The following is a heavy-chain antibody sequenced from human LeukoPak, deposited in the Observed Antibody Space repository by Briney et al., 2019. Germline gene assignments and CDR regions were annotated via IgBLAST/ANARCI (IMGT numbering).Heavy chain of an antibody. CDR2: ISYDGSNE. J-gene: IGHJ6*02. Sequence: GESLKLSCLTSGFTLSRNGMHWVRQAPGKGLEWVAVISYDGSNEYYADSVKGRVTISRDNSKNTLYLQMNSLRGEDTAVYYCAKAQHSGWTLSYYYYGVDVWGQGTTVTVSS. V-gene: IGHV3-30*18. CDR1: GFTLSRNG. CDR3: AKAQHSGWTLSYYYYGVDV. D-gene: IGHD6-19*01.